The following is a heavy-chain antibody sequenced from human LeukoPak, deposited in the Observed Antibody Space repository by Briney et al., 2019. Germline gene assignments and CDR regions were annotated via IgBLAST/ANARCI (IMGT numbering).Heavy chain of an antibody. CDR1: GGTFSSYA. J-gene: IGHJ4*02. Sequence: SVKVSCKASGGTFSSYAISWVRQAPGQGLEWMGGIIPIFGTANYAQKFQGRVTITADKSTSTAYMELSSLGSEDTAVYYCARSGDYGLYYFDYWGQGTLVTVSS. CDR3: ARSGDYGLYYFDY. D-gene: IGHD4-17*01. V-gene: IGHV1-69*06. CDR2: IIPIFGTA.